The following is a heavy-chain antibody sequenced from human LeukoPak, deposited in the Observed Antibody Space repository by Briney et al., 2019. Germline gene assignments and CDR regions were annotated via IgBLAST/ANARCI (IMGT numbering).Heavy chain of an antibody. CDR2: IYYSGST. V-gene: IGHV4-39*01. J-gene: IGHJ4*02. CDR3: ARPTREWGGLFDY. Sequence: PSETLPLTCTVSGGSISSSSYYWGWIRQPPGKGLEWIGSIYYSGSTYYNPSLKSRVTISVDTSKNQFSLKLSSVTAADTAVYYCARPTREWGGLFDYWGQGTLVTVSS. CDR1: GGSISSSSYY. D-gene: IGHD3-3*01.